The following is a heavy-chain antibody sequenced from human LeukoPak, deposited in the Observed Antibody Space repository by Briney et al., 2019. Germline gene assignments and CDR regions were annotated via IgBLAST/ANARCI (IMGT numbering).Heavy chain of an antibody. CDR2: ISSSSSYI. J-gene: IGHJ4*02. CDR1: GFTFSSYS. Sequence: GRSLRLSCAASGFTFSSYSMNWVRQAPGKGLEWVSSISSSSSYIYYADSVKGRFTISRDNAKNSLYRQMDSLRAEDTAVYYCARDLGIAAAGTRAGEFDYWGQGTLVTVSS. V-gene: IGHV3-21*01. CDR3: ARDLGIAAAGTRAGEFDY. D-gene: IGHD6-13*01.